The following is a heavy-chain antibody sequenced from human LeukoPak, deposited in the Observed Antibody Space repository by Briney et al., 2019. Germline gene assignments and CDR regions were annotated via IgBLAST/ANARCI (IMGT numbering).Heavy chain of an antibody. Sequence: SETLSLTCTVSGGSISSYYWSWIRQPPGKGLEWIGYIYYSGSTNYNPSLKSRVTISVDTSKKQFSLKLSSVTAADTAVYYCARESGSYYEDAFDIWGQGTMVTVSS. CDR3: ARESGSYYEDAFDI. V-gene: IGHV4-59*01. D-gene: IGHD1-26*01. CDR2: IYYSGST. CDR1: GGSISSYY. J-gene: IGHJ3*02.